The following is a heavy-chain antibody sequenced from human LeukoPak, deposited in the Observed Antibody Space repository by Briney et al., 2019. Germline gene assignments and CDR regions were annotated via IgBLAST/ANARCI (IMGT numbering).Heavy chain of an antibody. CDR2: INTDGNNT. CDR3: ARDSDDSDY. J-gene: IGHJ4*02. Sequence: PGGPLRLSCAASGFTFSRYWMNWVRQAPGKGLVWVSRINTDGNNTTYADSVKGRFTISRDNAKNTLYLQLSSLRPEDTAVYYCARDSDDSDYWGQGTRVTVSS. D-gene: IGHD3-3*01. V-gene: IGHV3-74*03. CDR1: GFTFSRYW.